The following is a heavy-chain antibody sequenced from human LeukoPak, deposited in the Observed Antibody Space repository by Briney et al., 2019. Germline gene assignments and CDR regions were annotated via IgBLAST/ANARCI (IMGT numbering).Heavy chain of an antibody. Sequence: SETLSLTCTVSGSSVTSGDYYWSWIRQPPGRGLEWIGYIYYSGSTYYNPSLRSRITMSVDTSKNQFSLKLSSVTAADTAVYYCATTQGKVTSYDFDIWGQGTMVTVSS. V-gene: IGHV4-30-4*01. D-gene: IGHD2-21*02. CDR2: IYYSGST. CDR1: GSSVTSGDYY. CDR3: ATTQGKVTSYDFDI. J-gene: IGHJ3*02.